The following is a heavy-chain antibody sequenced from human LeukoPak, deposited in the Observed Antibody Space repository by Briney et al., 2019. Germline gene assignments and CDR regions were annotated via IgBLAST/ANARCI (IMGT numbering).Heavy chain of an antibody. J-gene: IGHJ4*02. Sequence: GGSQRLSCTASGFTFGDYAMSWFRQAPGKGLEWVGFIRSKAYGGTTEYAASVKGRFTISRDDSKSIAYLQMNSLKTEDTAVYYCTRDLNRGRPTNTESGYWGQGTLVTVSS. V-gene: IGHV3-49*03. CDR1: GFTFGDYA. D-gene: IGHD1-26*01. CDR2: IRSKAYGGTT. CDR3: TRDLNRGRPTNTESGY.